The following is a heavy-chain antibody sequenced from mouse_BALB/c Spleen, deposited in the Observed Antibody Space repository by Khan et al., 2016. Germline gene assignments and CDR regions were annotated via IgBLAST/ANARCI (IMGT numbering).Heavy chain of an antibody. CDR2: ISSGGSYT. D-gene: IGHD2-1*01. CDR1: GFTFSSYG. Sequence: EVELVESGGDLVKPGGSLKLSCAASGFTFSSYGMSWVRQTPDKRLECVATISSGGSYTYYPDSVKGRFTISSDNAKNTLYLQMSSLKSEDTAMYYCARQSYGNYWFAYWGQGTLVTVSA. J-gene: IGHJ3*01. V-gene: IGHV5-6*01. CDR3: ARQSYGNYWFAY.